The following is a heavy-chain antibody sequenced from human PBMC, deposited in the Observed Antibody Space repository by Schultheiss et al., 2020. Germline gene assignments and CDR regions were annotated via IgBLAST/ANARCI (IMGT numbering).Heavy chain of an antibody. CDR3: TARITGTAYFDY. J-gene: IGHJ4*02. V-gene: IGHV3-49*03. CDR2: IRSKAYGGTT. CDR1: GFTFSSYS. Sequence: GGSLRLSCAASGFTFSSYSMSWFRQAPGKGLEWVGFIRSKAYGGTTEYAASVKGRFTISRDDSKNTLYLQMNSLKTEDTAVYYCTARITGTAYFDYWGQGTLVTVSS. D-gene: IGHD1-7*01.